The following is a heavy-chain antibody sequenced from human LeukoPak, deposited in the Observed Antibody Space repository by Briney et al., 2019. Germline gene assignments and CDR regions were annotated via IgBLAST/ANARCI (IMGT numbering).Heavy chain of an antibody. CDR1: GFTFSSYG. Sequence: PGRSLRLSCAASGFTFSSYGMHWVRQAPGKGLEWVAVISYDGSNKYYADSVKGRFTISRDDSKNTLYLQMNSLRAEDTAVYYCTKEGGLYDSGGYFDCWGQGTLVTVSS. J-gene: IGHJ4*02. D-gene: IGHD3-3*01. CDR3: TKEGGLYDSGGYFDC. CDR2: ISYDGSNK. V-gene: IGHV3-30*18.